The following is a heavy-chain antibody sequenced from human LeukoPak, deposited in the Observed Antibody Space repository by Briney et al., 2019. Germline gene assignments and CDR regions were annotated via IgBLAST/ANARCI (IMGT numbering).Heavy chain of an antibody. V-gene: IGHV1-18*01. J-gene: IGHJ4*02. CDR2: ISAYNGNT. CDR3: ARDRKSIVARRAIDY. D-gene: IGHD6-6*01. Sequence: ASVKVSCKASGYTFTRYGISWVRQAPGQGLEWMGWISAYNGNTNYAQKLQGRVTMTTDTSTSTAYMELRSLRSDDTAVYYCARDRKSIVARRAIDYWGQGTLVTVSS. CDR1: GYTFTRYG.